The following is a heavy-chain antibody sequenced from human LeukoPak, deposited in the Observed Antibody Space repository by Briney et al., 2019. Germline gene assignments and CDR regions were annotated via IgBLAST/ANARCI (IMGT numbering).Heavy chain of an antibody. CDR1: GFTFSSYS. Sequence: AGXSLRLSCAASGFTFSSYSMNWVRQAPGKGLEWVSYISSSSSTIYYADSVKGRFTISRDNAKNSLYLQMNSLRAEDTAVYYCARDHSSGWYLGWFDPWGQGTLVTVSS. V-gene: IGHV3-48*01. D-gene: IGHD6-19*01. J-gene: IGHJ5*02. CDR2: ISSSSSTI. CDR3: ARDHSSGWYLGWFDP.